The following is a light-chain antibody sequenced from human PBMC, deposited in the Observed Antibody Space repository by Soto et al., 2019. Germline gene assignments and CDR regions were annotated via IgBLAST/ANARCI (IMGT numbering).Light chain of an antibody. CDR2: GAS. J-gene: IGKJ5*01. CDR3: QQYNSWPPIT. Sequence: EVVMTQSPATLSASPGERVTLSCRASQSVNNNLAWYQQKLGQAPRVLIYGASTRATGIPARFSGGGSGTEFTLTISSLQSEDFAVYYCQQYNSWPPITFGQGTRLEIK. CDR1: QSVNNN. V-gene: IGKV3-15*01.